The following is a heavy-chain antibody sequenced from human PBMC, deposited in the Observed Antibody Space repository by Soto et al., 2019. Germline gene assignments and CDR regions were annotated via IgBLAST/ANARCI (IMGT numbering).Heavy chain of an antibody. CDR1: GYSISSGVY. CDR2: IHHTGST. CDR3: ARGYSSSSGRGSRLDY. D-gene: IGHD6-6*01. Sequence: SETLSLTCVVSGYSISSGVYWGWIRQSPGKGLEWIGNIHHTGSTYYNPSLKSRVTISVDTSKNQFSLHLNSLTAADTAVYYCARGYSSSSGRGSRLDYWGQGTLVTVSS. V-gene: IGHV4-38-2*01. J-gene: IGHJ4*02.